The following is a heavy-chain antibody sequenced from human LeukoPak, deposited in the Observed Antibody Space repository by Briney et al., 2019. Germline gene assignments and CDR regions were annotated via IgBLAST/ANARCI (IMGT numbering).Heavy chain of an antibody. J-gene: IGHJ6*03. D-gene: IGHD4-23*01. CDR2: ISGSGGST. V-gene: IGHV3-23*01. CDR3: AKDQATVVTPGYYYYMDA. CDR1: GFTFSSYA. Sequence: PGGSLRLSCAASGFTFSSYAMSWVRQAPGKGLEWVSGISGSGGSTFYADSVKGRFTISRDNSKNTLYLQMNSLRAEDTAVYYCAKDQATVVTPGYYYYMDAWGKGTTVTVSS.